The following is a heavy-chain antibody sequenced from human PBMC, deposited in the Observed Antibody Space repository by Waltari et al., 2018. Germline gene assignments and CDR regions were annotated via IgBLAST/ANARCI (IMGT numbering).Heavy chain of an antibody. J-gene: IGHJ6*02. Sequence: EVQLVESGGGLIQPGGSLRLSCAASGFTVSSNYMSWVRQAPGKGLEWVSVIYSGGSTYYADSVKGRFTISRDNSKNPLYLQMNSLRAEDTAVYYCGSSTSLYYYGMDVWGQGTTVTVSS. V-gene: IGHV3-53*01. CDR1: GFTVSSNY. CDR2: IYSGGST. D-gene: IGHD2-2*01. CDR3: GSSTSLYYYGMDV.